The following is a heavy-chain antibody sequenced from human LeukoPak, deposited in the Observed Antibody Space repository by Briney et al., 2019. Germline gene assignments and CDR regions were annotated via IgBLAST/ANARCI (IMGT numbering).Heavy chain of an antibody. Sequence: GGSLRLSCAASGFTFSSYGMSWGRQAPGKGLEWVSAISGSGGSTYYADSVKGRFTISRDNSKNTLYLQMNSLRAEDTAVYYCALRYSGSHFDYWGQGTLVTVSS. D-gene: IGHD1-26*01. J-gene: IGHJ4*02. CDR3: ALRYSGSHFDY. CDR1: GFTFSSYG. CDR2: ISGSGGST. V-gene: IGHV3-23*01.